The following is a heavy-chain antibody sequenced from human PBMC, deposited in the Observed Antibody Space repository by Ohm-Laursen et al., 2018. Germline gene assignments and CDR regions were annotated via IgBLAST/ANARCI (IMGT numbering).Heavy chain of an antibody. Sequence: SQTLSLTCTVSGDSIRGGGYYWSWIRQHPGKGLEWIGFINDSGNTHSNPSLKSRVTISADMSKNQFSLKLRSVTVEDTAVYYCARRGVSGVDFDYWGQGTLVTVSS. CDR1: GDSIRGGGYY. CDR3: ARRGVSGVDFDY. J-gene: IGHJ4*02. D-gene: IGHD2-8*02. CDR2: INDSGNT. V-gene: IGHV4-31*03.